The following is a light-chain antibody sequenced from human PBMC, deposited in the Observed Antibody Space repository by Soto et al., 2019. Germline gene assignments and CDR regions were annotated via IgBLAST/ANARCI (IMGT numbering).Light chain of an antibody. CDR2: DAS. CDR3: QQRSNWPPWT. J-gene: IGKJ1*01. CDR1: QSVSSY. V-gene: IGKV3-11*01. Sequence: EIVLTQSPATLSLSPGERATLSCRASQSVSSYLSWYQQKPGQAPRLLIYDASNRATGIPARVSGSGSETDFTLTIGSLEPEDFAVYYCQQRSNWPPWTFGQGTKVEIK.